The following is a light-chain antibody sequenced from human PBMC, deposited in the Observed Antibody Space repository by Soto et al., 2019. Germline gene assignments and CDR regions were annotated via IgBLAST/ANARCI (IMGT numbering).Light chain of an antibody. CDR1: QGISRY. Sequence: IQLTQSPSSLSASVGDRVTITCRASQGISRYLAWYQQKPGKAPKLLIYAASTLQSGVPSRFSGSESGTDFTLTIGSLQPEDFATHYCHQLNSYPITFGQGTRLEIK. CDR3: HQLNSYPIT. CDR2: AAS. V-gene: IGKV1-9*01. J-gene: IGKJ5*01.